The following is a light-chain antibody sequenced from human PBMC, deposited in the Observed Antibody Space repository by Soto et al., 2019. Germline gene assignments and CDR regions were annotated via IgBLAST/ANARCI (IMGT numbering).Light chain of an antibody. CDR3: QQGHSTPYT. CDR1: QNIRTY. CDR2: SAS. V-gene: IGKV1-39*01. Sequence: DIQMTQPPYSLSASLGDSVTITCRASQNIRTYLNWYQQKPGRAPKLLIHSASALPSGVPSRFSGSGSGTEFTPTMSGLQPEDFASYYCQQGHSTPYTFGQGTKVEIK. J-gene: IGKJ2*01.